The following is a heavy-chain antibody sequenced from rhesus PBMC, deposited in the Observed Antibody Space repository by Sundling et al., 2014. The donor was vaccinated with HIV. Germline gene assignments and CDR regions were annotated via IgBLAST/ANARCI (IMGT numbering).Heavy chain of an antibody. D-gene: IGHD6-31*01. CDR2: VSWSGDSR. V-gene: IGHV3-201*01. CDR3: VRDRGAATGYFDY. CDR1: GFTFDDYA. J-gene: IGHJ4*01. Sequence: EVQLVESGGGVVQPGGSLRLSCVASGFTFDDYAMHWVRQAPGKRLEWVSHVSWSGDSRYYADSVKGRFTISRDYAKNSLYLQMDSLRVEDAALYHCVRDRGAATGYFDYWGRGRSWSPSPQ.